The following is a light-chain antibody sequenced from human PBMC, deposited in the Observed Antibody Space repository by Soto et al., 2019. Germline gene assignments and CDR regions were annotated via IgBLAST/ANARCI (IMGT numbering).Light chain of an antibody. V-gene: IGKV1-39*01. CDR1: QTFIRY. CDR3: QQVKSCPRT. CDR2: AAS. Sequence: DIQMTHSPSSLSASVRYRFTITCRSSQTFIRYFNWYQQKPGKAPKLLIYAASSLQRGVPSRFSGSGSGTEFTLTISSLQPDDFATYYCQQVKSCPRTFGGGTKVDI. J-gene: IGKJ4*01.